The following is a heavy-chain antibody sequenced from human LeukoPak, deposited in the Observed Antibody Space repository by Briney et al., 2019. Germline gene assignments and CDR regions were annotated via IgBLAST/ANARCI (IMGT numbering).Heavy chain of an antibody. V-gene: IGHV1-24*01. Sequence: ASVTVSCKVSGDTLTESSIHWVRQAPGKDLEWVGGFDPEVGGTVYAQKFQGRVTMTEDTSTDTAYMDLSRLRSEDTAVYYCATAYDTSGYGPFDMWGQGTMVTVST. CDR3: ATAYDTSGYGPFDM. J-gene: IGHJ3*02. CDR2: FDPEVGGT. D-gene: IGHD3-22*01. CDR1: GDTLTESS.